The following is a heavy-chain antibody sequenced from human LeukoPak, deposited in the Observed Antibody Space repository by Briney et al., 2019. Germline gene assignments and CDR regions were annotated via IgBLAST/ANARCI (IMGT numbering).Heavy chain of an antibody. CDR3: ARECGSGSNADYYYYGMDV. J-gene: IGHJ6*02. CDR2: INPNSGGT. V-gene: IGHV1-2*02. CDR1: GYTFTGYY. Sequence: ASVKVSCKASGYTFTGYYMHWVRQAPGQGLEGMGWINPNSGGTNYAQKFQGRVTMTRDTSISTAYMELSRLRSDDTAVYYCARECGSGSNADYYYYGMDVWGQGTTVTVSS. D-gene: IGHD3-10*01.